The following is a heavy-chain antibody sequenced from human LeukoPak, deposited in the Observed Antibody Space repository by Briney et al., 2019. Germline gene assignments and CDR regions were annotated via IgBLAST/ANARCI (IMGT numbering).Heavy chain of an antibody. CDR3: ARVRDIVVVPAAFDI. J-gene: IGHJ3*02. D-gene: IGHD2-2*01. V-gene: IGHV4-61*08. CDR1: GDSISSDDYY. CDR2: IYYSGST. Sequence: PSETLSLTCTVSGDSISSDDYYWSWIRQPPGKGLEWIGYIYYSGSTNYNPSLKSRVTISVDTSKNQFSLKLSSVTAADTAVYYCARVRDIVVVPAAFDIWGQGTMVTVSS.